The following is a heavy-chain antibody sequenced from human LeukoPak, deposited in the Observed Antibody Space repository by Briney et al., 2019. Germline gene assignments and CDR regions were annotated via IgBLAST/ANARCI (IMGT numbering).Heavy chain of an antibody. V-gene: IGHV3-23*01. Sequence: GGSLRLSCAASGFTFSSYAMTWVRQAPGKGLEWVSGISGSGGSTYYADSVKGRFTISRDNAKNSLYLQMNSLRAEDTAVYYCARDRVSYMDVWGKGTTVTVSS. CDR1: GFTFSSYA. CDR3: ARDRVSYMDV. J-gene: IGHJ6*03. CDR2: ISGSGGST.